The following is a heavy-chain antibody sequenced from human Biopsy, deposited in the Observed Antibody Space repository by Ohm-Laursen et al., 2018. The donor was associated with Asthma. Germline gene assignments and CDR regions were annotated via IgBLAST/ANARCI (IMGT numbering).Heavy chain of an antibody. D-gene: IGHD3-22*01. J-gene: IGHJ4*02. Sequence: GSPRLSCTASGFAVSRDYMFWVRQAPGKGLEWVSVIYSGGTSHTADSVRGRFTISRDYSKNTLYLQMYSLRAEDTAVYYCARGDSSNWSHYYFDYWGQGTLVTVSS. CDR2: IYSGGTS. CDR1: GFAVSRDY. V-gene: IGHV3-53*01. CDR3: ARGDSSNWSHYYFDY.